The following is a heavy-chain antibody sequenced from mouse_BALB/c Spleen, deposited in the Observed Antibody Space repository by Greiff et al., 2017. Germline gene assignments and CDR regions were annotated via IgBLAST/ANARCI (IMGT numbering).Heavy chain of an antibody. CDR1: GFSLTSNG. CDR2: IWSGGST. V-gene: IGHV2-2*02. CDR3: ARNYYGSSYGYFDV. D-gene: IGHD1-1*01. J-gene: IGHJ1*01. Sequence: QVQLKESGPGLVQPSQSLSITCTVSGFSLTSNGVHWVRQSPGKGLEWLGVIWSGGSTDYNAAFISRLSISKDNSKSQVFFKMNSLQANDTAIYYCARNYYGSSYGYFDVWGAGTTVTVSS.